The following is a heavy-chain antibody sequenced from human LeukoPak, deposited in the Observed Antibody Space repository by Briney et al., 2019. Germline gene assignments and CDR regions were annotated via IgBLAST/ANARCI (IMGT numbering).Heavy chain of an antibody. D-gene: IGHD6-13*01. CDR1: GYTFTGYY. J-gene: IGHJ4*02. CDR3: ARGFRIAAAGTAFR. Sequence: ASVKVSCKASGYTFTGYYMHWVRQAPGQGLEWMGWINSNSGGTNYAQKFQGRVTMTRDTSISTAYMELSRLRSDDTAVYYCARGFRIAAAGTAFRWGQGTLVTVSS. CDR2: INSNSGGT. V-gene: IGHV1-2*02.